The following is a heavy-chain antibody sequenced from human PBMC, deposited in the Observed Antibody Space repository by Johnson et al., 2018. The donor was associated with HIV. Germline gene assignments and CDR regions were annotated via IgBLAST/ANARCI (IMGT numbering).Heavy chain of an antibody. CDR1: GFTFSTYG. CDR2: IWYDGSNK. D-gene: IGHD2-21*02. V-gene: IGHV3-30*02. Sequence: QVQLVESGGGLVKPGGSLRLSCAASGFTFSTYGMHWVRQAPGKGLEWVAFIWYDGSNKYYADSVKGRFTISRDNSKNTLYLQMNSLRAEDTAVYYWAREMTHDDAFDIWGQGTMVTVSS. J-gene: IGHJ3*02. CDR3: AREMTHDDAFDI.